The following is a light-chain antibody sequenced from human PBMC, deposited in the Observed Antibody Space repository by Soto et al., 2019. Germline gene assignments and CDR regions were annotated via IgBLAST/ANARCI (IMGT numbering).Light chain of an antibody. V-gene: IGKV3-15*01. CDR1: QSVSSK. Sequence: EIVMTPSPSTLSVSPGERATLSCRASQSVSSKLAWYQQKPGQAPRLLIHGASTRATGIPARFSGSGSGTEFTLTISSLQSEDFAIYFCQQYNNCPLTFGQGTRLENK. CDR2: GAS. CDR3: QQYNNCPLT. J-gene: IGKJ5*01.